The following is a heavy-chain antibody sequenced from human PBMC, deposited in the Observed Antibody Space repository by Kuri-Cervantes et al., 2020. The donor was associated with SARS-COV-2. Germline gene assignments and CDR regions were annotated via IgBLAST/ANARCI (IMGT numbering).Heavy chain of an antibody. Sequence: GGSLRLSCAASGFTFSSYGMHWVRQAPGKGLEWVAVIWYDGSNKYYADSVKGRFTISRDNSKNTLYLQMNSLRAEDTAVYYCARDHDYEFPKPPDYWGQGTLVTVSS. CDR1: GFTFSSYG. V-gene: IGHV3-33*01. J-gene: IGHJ4*02. D-gene: IGHD4/OR15-4a*01. CDR2: IWYDGSNK. CDR3: ARDHDYEFPKPPDY.